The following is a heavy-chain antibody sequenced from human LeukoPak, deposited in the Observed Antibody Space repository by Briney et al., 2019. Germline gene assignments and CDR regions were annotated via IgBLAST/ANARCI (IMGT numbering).Heavy chain of an antibody. CDR3: ARQVQFQYDYDSSGYYLDY. Sequence: PSGTLSLTCTVSGGSISSSSYYWGWIRQPPGKGLEWIGSIYYSGSTYYNPSLKSRVTISVDTSKNQFSLKLSSVTAADTAVYYCARQVQFQYDYDSSGYYLDYWGQGTLVTVSS. CDR2: IYYSGST. J-gene: IGHJ4*02. V-gene: IGHV4-39*01. CDR1: GGSISSSSYY. D-gene: IGHD3-22*01.